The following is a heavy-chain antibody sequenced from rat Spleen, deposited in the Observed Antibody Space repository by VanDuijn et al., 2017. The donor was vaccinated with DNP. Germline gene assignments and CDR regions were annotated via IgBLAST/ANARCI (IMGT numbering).Heavy chain of an antibody. V-gene: IGHV3-1*01. J-gene: IGHJ2*01. D-gene: IGHD1-4*01. CDR3: ARQPSGMDY. CDR1: GYSITSNY. CDR2: ISYSGST. Sequence: EVQLQESGPGLVKPSQSLSLTCSVTGYSITSNYWGWIRKFPGDKMEWIGHISYSGSTTYNPSLESRISITRDTSKNQFFLQLNSVLTEDTATYYCARQPSGMDYWGQGVMVIVSS.